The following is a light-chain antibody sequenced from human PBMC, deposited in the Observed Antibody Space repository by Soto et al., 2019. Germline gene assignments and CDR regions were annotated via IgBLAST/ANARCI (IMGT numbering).Light chain of an antibody. CDR2: KTS. V-gene: IGKV1-5*03. Sequence: DIQMTQSPSTLSASVGDRVTITCRASQSISSWLAWYQQKPGKAPKLLIYKTSSLESGVPSRFSGSGSGTEFTLTISSLQPDDFATYYCQQYDTYPYTFGQGTKLEIK. J-gene: IGKJ2*01. CDR1: QSISSW. CDR3: QQYDTYPYT.